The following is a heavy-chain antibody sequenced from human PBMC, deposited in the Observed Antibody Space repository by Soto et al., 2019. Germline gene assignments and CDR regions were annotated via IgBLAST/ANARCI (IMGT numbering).Heavy chain of an antibody. CDR1: GFTFSSYG. Sequence: QVQLVESGGGVVQPGRSLRLSCAASGFTFSSYGMHWVRQAPGKGLEWVAVIWYDGSNKYYADSVKGRFTISRDNSKNTLYLHMNSLRAEDTAVYYCARDVATGVDDAFDIWGQGTMVTVSS. CDR2: IWYDGSNK. D-gene: IGHD2-15*01. V-gene: IGHV3-33*01. CDR3: ARDVATGVDDAFDI. J-gene: IGHJ3*02.